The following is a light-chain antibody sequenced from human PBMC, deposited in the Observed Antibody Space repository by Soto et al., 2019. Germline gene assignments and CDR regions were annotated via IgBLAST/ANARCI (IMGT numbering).Light chain of an antibody. J-gene: IGKJ3*01. CDR2: AAS. V-gene: IGKV1-17*01. CDR1: QGIRND. Sequence: DIQMTQSPSSLSASVGDRVTITCRASQGIRNDLGWYQHKPGKAPKRLIYAASSLQSGVPSRFSGSGSGTEFNLPISVLQHAAFATKYCLQHTSSACTFGPGTKLHIQ. CDR3: LQHTSSACT.